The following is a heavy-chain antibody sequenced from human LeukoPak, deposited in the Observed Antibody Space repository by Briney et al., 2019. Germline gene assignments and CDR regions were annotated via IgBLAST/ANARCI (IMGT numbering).Heavy chain of an antibody. CDR2: IDPYSGNK. CDR3: ARDFPGITNLPAS. Sequence: ASVRVSCKASGYTFTTSSITWVRQAPGQGGEGMGWIDPYSGNKNYAQKLQGRVTLTPDTSTSTAYMELRSLRSVDTAVYYCARDFPGITNLPASWGQGTLVTVSS. J-gene: IGHJ5*02. D-gene: IGHD1-20*01. CDR1: GYTFTTSS. V-gene: IGHV1-18*01.